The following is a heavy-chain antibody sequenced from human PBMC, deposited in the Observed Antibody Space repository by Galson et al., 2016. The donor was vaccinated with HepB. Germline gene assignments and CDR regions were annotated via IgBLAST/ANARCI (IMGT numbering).Heavy chain of an antibody. V-gene: IGHV3-7*01. CDR3: ARVVGADYGGIWYSDL. CDR1: GFILTNYC. CDR2: IKEDGGET. Sequence: SLRLSCAVSGFILTNYCMTWVRQAPGKGLEWVAIIKEDGGETYYVGSVEGRFTISRDNTKNSVYLQLTSLRAEDTALYYCARVVGADYGGIWYSDLWGRGTLVTVSS. D-gene: IGHD4-23*01. J-gene: IGHJ2*01.